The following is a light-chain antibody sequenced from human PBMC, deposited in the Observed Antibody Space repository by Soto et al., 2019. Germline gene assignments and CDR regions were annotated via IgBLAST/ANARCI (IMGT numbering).Light chain of an antibody. J-gene: IGKJ5*01. V-gene: IGKV3-20*01. CDR1: QSVSSSY. CDR3: QQHGSSPIT. CDR2: GAS. Sequence: DIVMTQSPLSLPVTPGEPASISCRSSQSVSSSYLAWYQQKPGQTPRLLVYGASSRATGIPDRFSGSGSGTDFTLTISRLEPEDFAVYYCQQHGSSPITFGQGTRLEVK.